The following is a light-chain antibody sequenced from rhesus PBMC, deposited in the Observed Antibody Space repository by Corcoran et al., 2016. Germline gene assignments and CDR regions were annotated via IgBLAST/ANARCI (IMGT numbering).Light chain of an antibody. CDR1: QGISNW. CDR3: QQHGNSPPA. J-gene: IGKJ4*01. Sequence: DIQMTQSPSSLSASVGDRVTISCRASQGISNWLAWYQQKPGKAPNLLVYRASNLETGVPSRLSGSGSRTDFPLTISSLQPDDVATDYCQQHGNSPPAFGGGTKVGIK. V-gene: IGKV1-69*01. CDR2: RAS.